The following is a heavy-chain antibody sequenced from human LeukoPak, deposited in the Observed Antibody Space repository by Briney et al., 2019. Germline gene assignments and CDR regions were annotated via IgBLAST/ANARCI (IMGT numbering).Heavy chain of an antibody. J-gene: IGHJ4*02. CDR2: ITSSSSTI. D-gene: IGHD1-26*01. Sequence: GGSLRLSCAASGFTFSSHSMNWVRQAPGQGLEWVSYITSSSSTIHYADSVKGRFTVSRDNAKNSLYLQMNTLRVEDTAVYYCVRGDSGSYPGFWGQGTLVTVSS. CDR3: VRGDSGSYPGF. CDR1: GFTFSSHS. V-gene: IGHV3-48*04.